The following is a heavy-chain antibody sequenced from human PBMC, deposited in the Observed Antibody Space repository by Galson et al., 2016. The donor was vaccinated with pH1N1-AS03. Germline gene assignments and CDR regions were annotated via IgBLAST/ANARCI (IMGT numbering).Heavy chain of an antibody. CDR1: GFTFTSYS. J-gene: IGHJ4*02. CDR2: ISDTGTSN. V-gene: IGHV3-48*02. Sequence: SLRLSCAASGFTFTSYSMNWVRQAPGKGLEWVSFISDTGTSNYYADSVKGRFTISRDNVENSLSLQMNSLTNEDTAAYYCATSLRLRGITFENWGQGNLVTVSS. CDR3: ATSLRLRGITFEN. D-gene: IGHD1-26*01.